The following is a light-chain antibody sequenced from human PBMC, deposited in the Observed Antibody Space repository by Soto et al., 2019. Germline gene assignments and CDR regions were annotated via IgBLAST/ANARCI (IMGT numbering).Light chain of an antibody. CDR3: QQYGSSPRT. CDR1: QGIGST. J-gene: IGKJ1*01. CDR2: DTS. Sequence: EIIMTQSPATLSVSPGEGATLSCRASQGIGSTLAWYQHKPGQTPRLLIYDTSTRATGVPARFSGSGSGTDFTLTISRLEPEDFAVYCCQQYGSSPRTFGQGTKVDIK. V-gene: IGKV3-15*01.